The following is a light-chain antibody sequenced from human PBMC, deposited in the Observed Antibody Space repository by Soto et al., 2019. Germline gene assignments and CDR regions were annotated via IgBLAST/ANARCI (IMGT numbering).Light chain of an antibody. CDR1: PGIDNF. Sequence: DIQMTQSPSSLSASVGDRVTITCRASPGIDNFLAWYQQKPGEVPKLLIYSASTLQSGVPSRFSGSGSGTDFTLTISVLQPEDVATYYCQNYDSAPYTFGQGTKLEIK. CDR2: SAS. CDR3: QNYDSAPYT. J-gene: IGKJ2*01. V-gene: IGKV1-27*01.